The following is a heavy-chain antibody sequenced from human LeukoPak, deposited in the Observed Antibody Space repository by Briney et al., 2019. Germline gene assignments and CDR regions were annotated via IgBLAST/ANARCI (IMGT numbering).Heavy chain of an antibody. CDR1: GFTFSNYW. J-gene: IGHJ5*02. CDR2: INSDGSST. CDR3: ARASGIATGWFDP. V-gene: IGHV3-74*01. Sequence: PGGSLRLSCAASGFTFSNYWMHWVRQVPGKGLVWVSCINSDGSSTSYADSVKGRFTISRDNAKNTLYLQMNSLRAEDTAVYYCARASGIATGWFDPWGQGTLVTVSS. D-gene: IGHD1-1*01.